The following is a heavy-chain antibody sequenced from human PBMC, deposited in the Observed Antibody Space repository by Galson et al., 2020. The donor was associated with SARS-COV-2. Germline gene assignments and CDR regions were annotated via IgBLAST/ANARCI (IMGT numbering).Heavy chain of an antibody. D-gene: IGHD3-10*01. Sequence: GGSLRLSCAASGFTFSNAWMSWVRQAPGKGLEWVGRIKSKTDGGTTDYAAPVKGRFTISRDDSKNTLYLQMNSLKTEDTAVYYCTSLITMVQGVRDAFDIWGQGTMVTVSS. J-gene: IGHJ3*02. V-gene: IGHV3-15*01. CDR2: IKSKTDGGTT. CDR1: GFTFSNAW. CDR3: TSLITMVQGVRDAFDI.